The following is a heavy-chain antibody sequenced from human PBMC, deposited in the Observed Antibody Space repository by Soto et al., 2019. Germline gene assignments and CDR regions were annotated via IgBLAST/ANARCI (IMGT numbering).Heavy chain of an antibody. J-gene: IGHJ5*02. CDR2: IYHSGNT. D-gene: IGHD3-16*01. V-gene: IGHV4-59*01. Sequence: KPSETLSLTCIVSGDSISNNYWSWIRQPPGKGPEWIGYIYHSGNTNYNPSLKSRVTISVDTSKNQFSLKLSSLTAADTAVYYCARIRDYYASPITLRPWFDPWGQGTLVTVSS. CDR1: GDSISNNY. CDR3: ARIRDYYASPITLRPWFDP.